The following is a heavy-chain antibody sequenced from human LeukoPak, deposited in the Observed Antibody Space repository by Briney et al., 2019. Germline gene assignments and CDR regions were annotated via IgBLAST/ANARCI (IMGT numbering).Heavy chain of an antibody. J-gene: IGHJ4*02. V-gene: IGHV3-21*01. D-gene: IGHD2/OR15-2a*01. Sequence: GGSLRLSCAASGFTFSSYRMNWVRQAPGKGLEWVSSISSSSSYIYYADSVKGRFTISRDKAKNSLYLQMNSLRAEDTAVYYCARTPFSTDYFDYWGQGTLVTVSS. CDR3: ARTPFSTDYFDY. CDR2: ISSSSSYI. CDR1: GFTFSSYR.